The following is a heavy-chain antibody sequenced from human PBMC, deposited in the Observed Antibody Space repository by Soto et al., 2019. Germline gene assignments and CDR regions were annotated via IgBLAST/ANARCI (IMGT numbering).Heavy chain of an antibody. V-gene: IGHV3-48*01. CDR3: ARDYSSYGPFDY. J-gene: IGHJ4*02. Sequence: GGSLRLSCRTSGFRFSSYGMHWVRQAPGKGLEWVSYISSSSSTIYYADSVKGRFTISRDNAKNSLYLQMNSLRAEDTAVYYCARDYSSYGPFDYWGQGTLVTVSS. D-gene: IGHD5-18*01. CDR2: ISSSSSTI. CDR1: GFRFSSYG.